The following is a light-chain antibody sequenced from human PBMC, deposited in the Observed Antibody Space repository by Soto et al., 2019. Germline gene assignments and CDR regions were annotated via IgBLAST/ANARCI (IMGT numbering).Light chain of an antibody. Sequence: EVVMTQSPAALSVSPGERATLSCRASQSVRTNLAWYQQEPGQAPRLLIYGPSTRATGIPARFSGSGSGTEFTLTISSLRSEDVAVYYCHQYNSWPLTFGGGTKVEIK. J-gene: IGKJ4*01. CDR3: HQYNSWPLT. CDR2: GPS. V-gene: IGKV3-15*01. CDR1: QSVRTN.